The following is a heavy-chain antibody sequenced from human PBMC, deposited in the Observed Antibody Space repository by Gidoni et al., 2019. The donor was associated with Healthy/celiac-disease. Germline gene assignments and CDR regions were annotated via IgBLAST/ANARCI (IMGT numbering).Heavy chain of an antibody. Sequence: EVQLLESGGGLVQPGGSLRLSCAASGFTFSSYAMSWVRQAPGKGLEGGSAISGSGGSTYYADSVKGRFTISRDNSKNTLYLQMNSLRAEDTAVYYCARGWDIVVVPAGKGSGYDYWGQGTLVTVSS. CDR3: ARGWDIVVVPAGKGSGYDY. V-gene: IGHV3-23*01. D-gene: IGHD2-2*01. CDR1: GFTFSSYA. CDR2: ISGSGGST. J-gene: IGHJ4*02.